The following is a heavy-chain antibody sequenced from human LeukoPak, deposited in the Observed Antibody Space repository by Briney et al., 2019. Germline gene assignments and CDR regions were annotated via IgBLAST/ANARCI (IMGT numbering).Heavy chain of an antibody. V-gene: IGHV3-21*01. D-gene: IGHD2-21*02. CDR1: GFTFSSYS. CDR2: ISSSSSSYI. Sequence: GGSLRLSCAASGFTFSSYSMNWVRQAPGKGLEWVSSISSSSSSYIYYADSVKGRFTISRDNAKNSLYLQMNSLRAEDTAVYYCARDAGYCGGDCYSDYWGQGTLVTVSS. CDR3: ARDAGYCGGDCYSDY. J-gene: IGHJ4*02.